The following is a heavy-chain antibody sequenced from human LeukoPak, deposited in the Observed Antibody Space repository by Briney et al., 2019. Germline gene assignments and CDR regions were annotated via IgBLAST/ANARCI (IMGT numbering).Heavy chain of an antibody. CDR1: GYTFTSYY. CDR2: INPSGGST. D-gene: IGHD5-24*01. J-gene: IGHJ3*02. Sequence: ASVKVSCKASGYTFTSYYMRWVRQAPGQGLEWMGIINPSGGSTSYAQKFQGRVTMTRDTSTSTVYMELSSLRSEDTAVYYCARDRGDGYKGDTFDIWGQGTMVTVSS. V-gene: IGHV1-46*01. CDR3: ARDRGDGYKGDTFDI.